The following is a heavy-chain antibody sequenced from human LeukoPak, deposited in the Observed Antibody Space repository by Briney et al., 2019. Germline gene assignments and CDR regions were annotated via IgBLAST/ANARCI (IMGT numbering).Heavy chain of an antibody. V-gene: IGHV3-74*01. D-gene: IGHD3-10*01. CDR2: VNSDGSGT. CDR1: GFTFSRYS. Sequence: GGSLRLSCAASGFTFSRYSMHWVRQAPGKGLVWVSHVNSDGSGTDYADSVKGRFTISRDNAKNTLYLQMNSLRAEDTAVYYCASMVRGVTNTHHPLDYWGQGTLVTVSS. J-gene: IGHJ4*02. CDR3: ASMVRGVTNTHHPLDY.